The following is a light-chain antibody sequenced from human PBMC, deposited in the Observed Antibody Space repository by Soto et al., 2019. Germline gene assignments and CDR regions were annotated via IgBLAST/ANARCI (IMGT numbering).Light chain of an antibody. CDR1: SSDIGAYNY. V-gene: IGLV2-14*03. CDR2: DVN. CDR3: TSWTTSTTMI. J-gene: IGLJ2*01. Sequence: QSALTQPASVSGSPGQSITISCTGTSSDIGAYNYVSWYQQHPGKAPKLMIYDVNIRPSGVSNRFSGSKSGNTASLTISGLQAEDEADDYCTSWTTSTTMIFGGGTKLTVL.